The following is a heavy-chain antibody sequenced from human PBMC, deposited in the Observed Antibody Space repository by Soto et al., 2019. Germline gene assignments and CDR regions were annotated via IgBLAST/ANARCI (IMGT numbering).Heavy chain of an antibody. CDR2: IIPIFGTA. J-gene: IGHJ6*02. CDR3: AGPRYGSGSYYNVPFYYGMDV. D-gene: IGHD3-10*01. Sequence: SVKVSCKASGGTFSSYAISWVRQAPGQGLEWMGGIIPIFGTANYAQNFQGRVTITADESTSTAYMELSSLRSEDTAVYYCAGPRYGSGSYYNVPFYYGMDVWGQGTTVTVSS. CDR1: GGTFSSYA. V-gene: IGHV1-69*13.